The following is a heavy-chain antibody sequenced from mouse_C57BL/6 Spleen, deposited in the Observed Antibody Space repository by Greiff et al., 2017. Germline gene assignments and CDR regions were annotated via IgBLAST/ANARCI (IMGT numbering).Heavy chain of an antibody. CDR2: IDPSDSET. Sequence: VQLQQPGAELVRPGSSVKLSCKASGYTFTSYWMHWVKQRPIQGLEWIGNIDPSDSETHYNQKFKDKATLTVDKSSSTAYMQLSSLTSEDSAVXDCASSGGSSYSWYCDVWGKGTTVTVSS. V-gene: IGHV1-52*01. CDR1: GYTFTSYW. D-gene: IGHD1-1*01. CDR3: ASSGGSSYSWYCDV. J-gene: IGHJ1*03.